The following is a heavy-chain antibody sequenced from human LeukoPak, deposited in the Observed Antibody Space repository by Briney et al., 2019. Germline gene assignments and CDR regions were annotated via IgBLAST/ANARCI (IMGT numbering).Heavy chain of an antibody. CDR1: GFTFSSYW. Sequence: GGSLRLSCAASGFTFSSYWMSWVRQAPGKGLEWVANIKQDGSEKYYVDSVKGRFTISRDNAKNSLYLQMNSLRAEDTAVYYCARSPGEGAAAGTFSFDYWGQGTLVTVSS. J-gene: IGHJ4*02. D-gene: IGHD6-13*01. V-gene: IGHV3-7*01. CDR3: ARSPGEGAAAGTFSFDY. CDR2: IKQDGSEK.